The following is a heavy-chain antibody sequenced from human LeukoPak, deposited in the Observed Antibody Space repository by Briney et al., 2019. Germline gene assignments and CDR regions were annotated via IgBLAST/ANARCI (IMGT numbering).Heavy chain of an antibody. Sequence: GASVKVSCKASGYSFSRHSITWVRQAPGQGLEWVGLINTDNGQTQYAQNVQDRISVTTDISTNTVYMESMSLGSDDTAVYYCARIVEWMRDAFDIWGQGTMVTVSS. CDR2: INTDNGQT. J-gene: IGHJ3*02. V-gene: IGHV1-18*01. CDR1: GYSFSRHS. D-gene: IGHD2-15*01. CDR3: ARIVEWMRDAFDI.